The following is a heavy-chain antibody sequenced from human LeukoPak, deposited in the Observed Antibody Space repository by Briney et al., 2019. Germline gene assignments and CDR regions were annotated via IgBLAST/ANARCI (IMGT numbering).Heavy chain of an antibody. J-gene: IGHJ4*02. V-gene: IGHV3-23*01. Sequence: GGSLRLSCAASGFTFSSYGMSWVRQAPGKGLEWVSAIRGSGVTTYYADSVKGRFTISRDNSRTTLYLLMNSLRAEDTAVYYCAKDAAANVDYPYYFDYWGQGALVTVSS. CDR2: IRGSGVTT. D-gene: IGHD4-11*01. CDR1: GFTFSSYG. CDR3: AKDAAANVDYPYYFDY.